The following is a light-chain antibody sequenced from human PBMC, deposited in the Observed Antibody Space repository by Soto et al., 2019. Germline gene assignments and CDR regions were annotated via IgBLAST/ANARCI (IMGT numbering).Light chain of an antibody. CDR2: AAS. J-gene: IGKJ1*01. Sequence: DIQLTPAPSSMSASVVAIVTITCRASQSISSYLNWYQQKPGKAPKLLIYAASSLQSGVPSRFSGSGSGTDFTLTINRLEPEDCAVYFCQQYGGSGKAFGQGSNV. V-gene: IGKV1-39*01. CDR1: QSISSY. CDR3: QQYGGSGKA.